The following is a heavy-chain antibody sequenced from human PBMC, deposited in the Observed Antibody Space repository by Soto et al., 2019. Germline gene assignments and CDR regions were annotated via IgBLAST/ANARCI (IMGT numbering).Heavy chain of an antibody. CDR1: GFTFSSYA. CDR3: AKDLTNWNYVGVWGYGMDV. J-gene: IGHJ6*02. CDR2: ISGSGGST. D-gene: IGHD1-7*01. Sequence: GGSLRLSCAASGFTFSSYAMSWVRQAPGKGLEWVSAISGSGGSTYYADSVKGRFTISRDNSKNTLYLQMNSLRAEDTAVYYCAKDLTNWNYVGVWGYGMDVWGQGTTVTVSS. V-gene: IGHV3-23*01.